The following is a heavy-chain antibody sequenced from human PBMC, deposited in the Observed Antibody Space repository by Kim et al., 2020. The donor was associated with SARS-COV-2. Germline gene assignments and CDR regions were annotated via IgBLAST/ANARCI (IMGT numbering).Heavy chain of an antibody. Sequence: SGPTLVNPTQTLTLTCTFSGFSLSTSGMCVSWIRQPPGKALEWLALIDWDDDKYYSTSLKTRLTISKDTSKNQVVLTMTNMDPVDTATYYCARIVIAYCGGDCSGSPYYYYYGMDVWGQGTTVTVSS. V-gene: IGHV2-70*01. D-gene: IGHD2-21*02. CDR1: GFSLSTSGMC. CDR2: IDWDDDK. CDR3: ARIVIAYCGGDCSGSPYYYYYGMDV. J-gene: IGHJ6*02.